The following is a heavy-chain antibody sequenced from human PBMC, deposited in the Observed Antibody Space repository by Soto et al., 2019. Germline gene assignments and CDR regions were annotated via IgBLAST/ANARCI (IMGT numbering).Heavy chain of an antibody. D-gene: IGHD5-12*01. J-gene: IGHJ4*02. V-gene: IGHV4-30-4*01. CDR1: GGSISSGDYY. CDR3: AGGYSGYEGGQVLDE. CDR2: IYYSGST. Sequence: SETLSLTCTVSGGSISSGDYYWSWIRQPPGKGLEWIGYIYYSGSTYYNPSLKSRVTISVDTSKNQFSLKLSSVTAADTAVYYCAGGYSGYEGGQVLDEWGQGTLVTVSS.